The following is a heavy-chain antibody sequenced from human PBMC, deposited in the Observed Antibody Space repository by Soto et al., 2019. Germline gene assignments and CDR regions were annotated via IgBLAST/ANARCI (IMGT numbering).Heavy chain of an antibody. J-gene: IGHJ5*02. CDR1: AGSMRNYY. Sequence: SSETLSLTCSVSAGSMRNYYWSWIRQPPGKGLEWIGNVDDSGTTKYNPSLRSRVTISVDTSTNQFSLKLSSVIAADTAVYYCSRDVSCSGGSCYPNDWFDPWGQGTLVTVYS. CDR3: SRDVSCSGGSCYPNDWFDP. V-gene: IGHV4-59*01. D-gene: IGHD2-15*01. CDR2: VDDSGTT.